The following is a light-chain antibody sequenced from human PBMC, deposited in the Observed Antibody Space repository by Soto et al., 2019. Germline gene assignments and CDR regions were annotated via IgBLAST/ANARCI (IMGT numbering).Light chain of an antibody. Sequence: EILMTQSPATLSVSPGERATLSCRASQSVGNNLAWYQQRPAQAPRLLIYGASTRATGIPARFSGSGSGTAFSLTTIILLSEDFPLYYCQHYYHCPLFSFGPGTRVHI. J-gene: IGKJ3*01. CDR2: GAS. V-gene: IGKV3-15*01. CDR1: QSVGNN. CDR3: QHYYHCPLFS.